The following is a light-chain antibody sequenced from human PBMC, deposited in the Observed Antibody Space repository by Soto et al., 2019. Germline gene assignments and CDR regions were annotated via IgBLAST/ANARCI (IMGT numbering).Light chain of an antibody. CDR1: RSVNNN. Sequence: EVVMTQSPATLSVSPGERAILSCRASRSVNNNYLAWYQQKPGQAPRLLIYGVSTRATDTPARFSGSGSGTEFTLMISSLQSEDFAVYYCQQYDTWPITFGQGTRLEIK. CDR3: QQYDTWPIT. V-gene: IGKV3-15*01. CDR2: GVS. J-gene: IGKJ5*01.